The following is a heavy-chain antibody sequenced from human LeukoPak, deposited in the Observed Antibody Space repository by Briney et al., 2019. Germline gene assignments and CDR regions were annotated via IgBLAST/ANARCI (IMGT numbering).Heavy chain of an antibody. D-gene: IGHD6-25*01. CDR2: IHYTGIT. Sequence: SETLSLTCTVSGGSISSSSDYWGWVRQPPGRGLEWIWRIHYTGITYYNPTLESRLTISVDKSKNNFSLKLSSVTTAESAVYYCVRIAADHPKNYFHYGMDVWGQGTTVTVSS. J-gene: IGHJ6*02. CDR3: VRIAADHPKNYFHYGMDV. CDR1: GGSISSSSDY. V-gene: IGHV4-39*01.